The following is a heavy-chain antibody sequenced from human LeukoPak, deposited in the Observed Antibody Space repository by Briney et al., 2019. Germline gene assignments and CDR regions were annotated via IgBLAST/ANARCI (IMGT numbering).Heavy chain of an antibody. Sequence: ASVKVSCKASGYMFTSYAMNWVRQAPGQGLEWMGWINANTGNPTYAQGFTGRFVFSLDTSVSTAYLQISSLKTEDTAVYYCARTIAVAGYMDVWGKGTTATVSS. CDR2: INANTGNP. V-gene: IGHV7-4-1*02. D-gene: IGHD6-19*01. CDR1: GYMFTSYA. J-gene: IGHJ6*03. CDR3: ARTIAVAGYMDV.